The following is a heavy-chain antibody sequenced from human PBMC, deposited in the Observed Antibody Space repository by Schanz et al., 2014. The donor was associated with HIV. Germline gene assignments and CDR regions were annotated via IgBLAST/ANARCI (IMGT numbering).Heavy chain of an antibody. D-gene: IGHD4-4*01. CDR1: GYTFTTYY. CDR3: AREKTTLNWFDP. V-gene: IGHV1-46*01. J-gene: IGHJ5*02. Sequence: QVQLVQSGAEVKKPGASVKVSCKASGYTFTTYYMHWVRQAPGQGLEWMGIINPSGGSTSYAQKFQGRVTMTRDTSTSTAYMELRSLRSDDTAVYYCAREKTTLNWFDPWGQGTLVTVSS. CDR2: INPSGGST.